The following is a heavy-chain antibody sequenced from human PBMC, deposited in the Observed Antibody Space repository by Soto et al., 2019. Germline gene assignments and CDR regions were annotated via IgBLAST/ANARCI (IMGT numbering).Heavy chain of an antibody. CDR3: ARVLDVLRFLEWSHQEKYYYGMDV. V-gene: IGHV1-69*13. CDR2: IIPIFGTA. CDR1: GGTFSSYA. Sequence: ASVKVSCKASGGTFSSYAISWVRQAPGQGLEWMGGIIPIFGTANYAQKFQGRVTITADESTSTAYMELSSLRSEDTAVYYCARVLDVLRFLEWSHQEKYYYGMDVWGQGTTVTVSS. D-gene: IGHD3-3*01. J-gene: IGHJ6*02.